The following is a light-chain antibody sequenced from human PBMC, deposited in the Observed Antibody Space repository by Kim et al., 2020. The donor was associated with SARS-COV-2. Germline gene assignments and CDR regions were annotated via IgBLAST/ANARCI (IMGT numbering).Light chain of an antibody. Sequence: VALGQTVRITCQGDSLRSYYATWYQQKAGQAPIPVIYGKDNRPSGIPDRFSGSSSGNTASFTITGAQAEDEADYYCNSRDSNDNVVFGGGTQLTVL. V-gene: IGLV3-19*01. J-gene: IGLJ2*01. CDR2: GKD. CDR1: SLRSYY. CDR3: NSRDSNDNVV.